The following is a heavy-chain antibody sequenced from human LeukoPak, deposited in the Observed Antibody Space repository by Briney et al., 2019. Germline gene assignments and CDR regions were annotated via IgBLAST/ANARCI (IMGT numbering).Heavy chain of an antibody. J-gene: IGHJ6*03. D-gene: IGHD1-26*01. CDR3: AGGGATWFIYYYYYYMDV. Sequence: PSETLSLTCTVSGGSISSYYWSWVRQPPGKGLEWIGYIYYSGSTNYNPSLKSRVTISVDTSKNQFSLKLSSVTAADTAVYYCAGGGATWFIYYYYYYMDVWGKGTTVTVSS. CDR2: IYYSGST. CDR1: GGSISSYY. V-gene: IGHV4-59*01.